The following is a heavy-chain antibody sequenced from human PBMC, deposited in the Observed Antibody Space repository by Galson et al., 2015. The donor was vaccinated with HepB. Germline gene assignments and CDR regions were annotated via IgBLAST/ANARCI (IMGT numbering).Heavy chain of an antibody. CDR1: GFSFKNAY. J-gene: IGHJ4*02. CDR2: VKRKADGATT. V-gene: IGHV3-15*05. D-gene: IGHD1-14*01. CDR3: TTHTGLNY. Sequence: SLRLSCAASGFSFKNAYMNWVRQGPGKGMEWVGRVKRKADGATTDFAAPVKGRFTISRDDSKNTVYLQMDSLKTEDTAVYYCTTHTGLNYWGQGTLVTVSS.